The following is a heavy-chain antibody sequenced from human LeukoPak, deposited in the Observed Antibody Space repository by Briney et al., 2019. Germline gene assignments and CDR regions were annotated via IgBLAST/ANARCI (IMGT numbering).Heavy chain of an antibody. J-gene: IGHJ6*03. Sequence: ASVKVSCKASGYTFIGYSMHWVRQAPGRGLEWMGWINPSSGGTKYAQKFQGRVTMTKYTSISTAYMELSRLRSEDTAVYYCARVPNNLSGLYMDVWGKGTTVTVSS. D-gene: IGHD1-1*01. V-gene: IGHV1-2*02. CDR3: ARVPNNLSGLYMDV. CDR1: GYTFIGYS. CDR2: INPSSGGT.